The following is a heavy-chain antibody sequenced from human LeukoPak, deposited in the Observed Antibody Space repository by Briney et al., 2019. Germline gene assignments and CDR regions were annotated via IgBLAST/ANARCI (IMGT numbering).Heavy chain of an antibody. Sequence: GGSLRLSCAASGFTFSSYAMHWVRQAPGKGLEWVSSISSSSSYIYYSDSVKGRFTISRDNAKNSLYLQMNSLRAEDTAVYYCASRLPRYCSSTSCNQRTDYWGQGTLVTVPS. D-gene: IGHD2-2*01. CDR2: ISSSSSYI. CDR1: GFTFSSYA. J-gene: IGHJ4*02. CDR3: ASRLPRYCSSTSCNQRTDY. V-gene: IGHV3-21*04.